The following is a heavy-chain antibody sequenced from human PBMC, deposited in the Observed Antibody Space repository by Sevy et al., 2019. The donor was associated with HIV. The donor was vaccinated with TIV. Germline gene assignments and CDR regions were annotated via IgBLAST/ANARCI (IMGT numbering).Heavy chain of an antibody. J-gene: IGHJ6*02. CDR1: GFTFSSYW. V-gene: IGHV3-7*01. D-gene: IGHD6-25*01. CDR2: IKQDGSEK. CDR3: AKASAAEGDYYGMDV. Sequence: GGSLRLSCAASGFTFSSYWMSWVRQAPGKGLEWVANIKQDGSEKYYVDSVKGRFTISRDNAKNSLYLQMNSLRAEDTAVCYCAKASAAEGDYYGMDVWGQGTTVTVSS.